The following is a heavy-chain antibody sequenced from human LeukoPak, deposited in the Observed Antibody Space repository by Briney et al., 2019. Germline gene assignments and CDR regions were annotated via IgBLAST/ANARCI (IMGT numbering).Heavy chain of an antibody. CDR3: ARHGPAWDWFDP. Sequence: SETLSLTCTVSSGSISSTSYCWGWIRQPPGKGLEWIGSIYYSGIAYYNPSLKSRLTISVDTSKNQFSLKLNSVTAPDTAVYYCARHGPAWDWFDPWGQGSLVTVSS. V-gene: IGHV4-39*01. J-gene: IGHJ5*02. CDR2: IYYSGIA. CDR1: SGSISSTSYC.